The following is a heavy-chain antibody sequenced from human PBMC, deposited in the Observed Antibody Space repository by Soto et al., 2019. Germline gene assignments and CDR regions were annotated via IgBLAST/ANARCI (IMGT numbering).Heavy chain of an antibody. CDR3: TASLCTNGVCYHDY. CDR2: SRNKANSYTT. D-gene: IGHD2-8*01. CDR1: GFTFSDHY. V-gene: IGHV3-72*01. Sequence: EVHLVESGGGLVQPGGSLRLSCAASGFTFSDHYMDWVRQDPGKGLEWVGRSRNKANSYTTEYAPSVKGRFTFSRDDSKNSVHLQMFSLKTEDTAVYYCTASLCTNGVCYHDYWGQGTLVTVSP. J-gene: IGHJ4*02.